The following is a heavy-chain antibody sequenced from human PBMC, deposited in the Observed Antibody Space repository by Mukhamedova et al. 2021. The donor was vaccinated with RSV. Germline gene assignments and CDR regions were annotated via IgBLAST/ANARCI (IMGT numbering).Heavy chain of an antibody. CDR1: SYA. J-gene: IGHJ3*02. Sequence: SYAMSWVRQAPGKGLEWVSVISGSGGNIYYGDSVKGRFTISRDNSKNTLYLQMNSLRAEDTAVYYCVKEYRSQSSTYSFDMWGQGT. V-gene: IGHV3-23*01. D-gene: IGHD2-2*01. CDR2: ISGSGGNI. CDR3: VKEYRSQSSTYSFDM.